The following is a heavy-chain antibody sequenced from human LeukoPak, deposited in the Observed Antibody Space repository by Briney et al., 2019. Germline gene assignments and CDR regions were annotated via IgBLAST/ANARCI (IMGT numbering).Heavy chain of an antibody. V-gene: IGHV1-2*02. J-gene: IGHJ4*02. Sequence: ASVKVSCKASGYTFTSYGISWVRQAPGQGLEWMGWINPNSGGTNYAQKFQGRVTMTRDTSISTAYMELSRLRSDDTAVYYCARDIVVVPAVLYYFDYWGQGTLVTVSS. CDR3: ARDIVVVPAVLYYFDY. D-gene: IGHD2-2*01. CDR1: GYTFTSYG. CDR2: INPNSGGT.